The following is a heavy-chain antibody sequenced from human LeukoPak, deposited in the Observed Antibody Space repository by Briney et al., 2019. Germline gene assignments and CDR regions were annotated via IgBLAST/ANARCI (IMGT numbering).Heavy chain of an antibody. CDR3: ARVSEGIMITFGGVIVPSEFDY. CDR2: IYHSGST. Sequence: PSGTLSLTCAVSGGSISSSNWWSWVRQFPGKGLEWIGEIYHSGSTYYNPSLKSRVTISVDTSKNQFSLKLSSVTAADTAVYYCARVSEGIMITFGGVIVPSEFDYWGQGTLVTVSS. V-gene: IGHV4-4*02. D-gene: IGHD3-16*02. J-gene: IGHJ4*02. CDR1: GGSISSSNW.